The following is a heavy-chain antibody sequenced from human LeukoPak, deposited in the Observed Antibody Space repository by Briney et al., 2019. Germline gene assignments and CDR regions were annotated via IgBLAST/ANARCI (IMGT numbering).Heavy chain of an antibody. CDR3: ARRAIFGVVYFDY. CDR1: GGSISSSSYY. V-gene: IGHV4-39*07. D-gene: IGHD3-3*01. CDR2: INHSGST. J-gene: IGHJ4*02. Sequence: PSETLSLTCTVSGGSISSSSYYWSWIRQPPGKGLEWIGEINHSGSTNYNPSLKSRVTISVDTSKNQFSLKLSSVTAADTAVYYCARRAIFGVVYFDYWGQGTLVTVSS.